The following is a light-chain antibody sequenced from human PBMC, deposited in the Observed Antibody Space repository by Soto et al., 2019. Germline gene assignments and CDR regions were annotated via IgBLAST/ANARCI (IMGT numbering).Light chain of an antibody. V-gene: IGLV2-14*01. CDR3: SSYTSSSIFYV. J-gene: IGLJ1*01. CDR2: DVS. Sequence: QSALTQPASVSRSPGQSITISCTGTSSDVGGYNYVSWYQQHPGKAPKLMIYDVSNRPSGVSNRFSGSKSGNTASLTISGLQAEDEADYYCSSYTSSSIFYVFGTGTKLTVL. CDR1: SSDVGGYNY.